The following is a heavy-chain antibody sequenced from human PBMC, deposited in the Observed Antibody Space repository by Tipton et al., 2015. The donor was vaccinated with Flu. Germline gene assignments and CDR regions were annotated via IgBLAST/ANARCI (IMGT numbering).Heavy chain of an antibody. V-gene: IGHV4-31*03. D-gene: IGHD5-12*01. Sequence: TLSLTCTVSGGPISSGGYYWSWIRQHPGKGLEWIGYIYYSGSTYYNPSLKSRVTISVDTSKNQFSLKLSSVTAADTAVYYCARGGATGEDYFDYWGQGTLVTVSS. CDR2: IYYSGST. J-gene: IGHJ4*02. CDR3: ARGGATGEDYFDY. CDR1: GGPISSGGYY.